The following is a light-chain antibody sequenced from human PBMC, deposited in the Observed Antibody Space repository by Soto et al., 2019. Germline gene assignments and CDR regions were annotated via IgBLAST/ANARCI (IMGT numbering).Light chain of an antibody. CDR1: QSISSTY. Sequence: EIVLTQSPVTLSFYPLGIATLSCRASQSISSTYLAWYQHKPSQAPRLLIYGAFSRATGIPARFSGSGSGTEFTLTISSLQSEDFAVYYCQQYDKWPQTFGQGTKVDIK. CDR3: QQYDKWPQT. J-gene: IGKJ1*01. CDR2: GAF. V-gene: IGKV3-15*01.